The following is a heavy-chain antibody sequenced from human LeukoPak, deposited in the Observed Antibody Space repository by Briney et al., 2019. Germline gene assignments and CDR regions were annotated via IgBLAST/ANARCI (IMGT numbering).Heavy chain of an antibody. D-gene: IGHD3-3*01. J-gene: IGHJ6*02. CDR1: GFTFSSYA. Sequence: GGSLRLSCAASGFTFSSYAMSWVRQAPGKGLEWVSAISGSGGSTYYADSVKGRFTISRDNSKNTLYLQMNSLRAEDTAVYYCAKDPTYDFWSGYPNYYYYGMDVWGQGATVTVSS. CDR3: AKDPTYDFWSGYPNYYYYGMDV. V-gene: IGHV3-23*01. CDR2: ISGSGGST.